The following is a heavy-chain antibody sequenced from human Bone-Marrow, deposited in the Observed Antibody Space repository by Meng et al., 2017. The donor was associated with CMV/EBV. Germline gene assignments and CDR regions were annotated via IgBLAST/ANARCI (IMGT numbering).Heavy chain of an antibody. CDR3: ARDWDRDGYTYYFDY. J-gene: IGHJ4*02. CDR1: GSTFTSSY. V-gene: IGHV1-46*01. Sequence: ASVKVSCKASGSTFTSSYIYWVRQAPGQGLEWMGMNNPSGGSTSYAQKFQGRVTMTRDTSTGTVYMELSSLRSEDTAVYYCARDWDRDGYTYYFDYWGQGTLVAVSS. D-gene: IGHD5-24*01. CDR2: NNPSGGST.